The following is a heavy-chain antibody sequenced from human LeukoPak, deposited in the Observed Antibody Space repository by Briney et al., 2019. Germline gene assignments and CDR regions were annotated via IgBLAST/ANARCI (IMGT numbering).Heavy chain of an antibody. CDR3: ARHVSSVSPLTGYYNGKAYYYYGMDV. Sequence: GESLKISCKGSGYSFTSYWIGWVRQMPGKGLEWMGIIYPGDSDTRYSPSFQGQVTISADKSISTAYLQWSSLKASDTAMYYCARHVSSVSPLTGYYNGKAYYYYGMDVWGQGTTVTVSS. D-gene: IGHD3-9*01. V-gene: IGHV5-51*01. J-gene: IGHJ6*02. CDR1: GYSFTSYW. CDR2: IYPGDSDT.